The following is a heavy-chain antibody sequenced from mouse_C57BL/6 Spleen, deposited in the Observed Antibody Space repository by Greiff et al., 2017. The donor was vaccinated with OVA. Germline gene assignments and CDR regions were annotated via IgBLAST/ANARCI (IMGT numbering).Heavy chain of an antibody. V-gene: IGHV5-4*01. J-gene: IGHJ4*01. CDR2: ISDGGSYT. CDR1: GFTFSSYA. Sequence: EVQLVESGGGLVKPGGSLKLSCAASGFTFSSYAMSWVRQTPEKRLEWVATISDGGSYTYYPDNVKGRFTISRDNAKNNLYLQMSHLKSEDTAMYYCARDLYYDYDGDAMDYWGQGTSVTVSS. CDR3: ARDLYYDYDGDAMDY. D-gene: IGHD2-4*01.